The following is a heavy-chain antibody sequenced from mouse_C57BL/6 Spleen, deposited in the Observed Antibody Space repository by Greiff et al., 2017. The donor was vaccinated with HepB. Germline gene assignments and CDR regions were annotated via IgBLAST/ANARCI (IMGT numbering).Heavy chain of an antibody. CDR3: ARDHGSSPGAMDY. D-gene: IGHD1-1*01. CDR2: ISDGGSYT. Sequence: EVKLVESGGGLVKPGGSLKLSCAASGFTFSSYAMSWVRQTPEKRLEWVATISDGGSYTYYPDNVKGRFTISRDNAKNNLYLQMSHLKSEDTAMYYCARDHGSSPGAMDYWGQGTSVTVSS. J-gene: IGHJ4*01. CDR1: GFTFSSYA. V-gene: IGHV5-4*01.